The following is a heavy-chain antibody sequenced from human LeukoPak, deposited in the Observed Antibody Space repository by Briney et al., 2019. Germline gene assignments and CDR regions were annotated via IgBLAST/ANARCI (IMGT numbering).Heavy chain of an antibody. Sequence: SETLSLTCAVYGGSFGGYYWSWIRQPPGKGLEWIGEINHSGSTNYNPSLKSRVTISVDTSKNQFSLKLTSVTAADTALYYCARARTLYFFDYWGQGTLVTVSS. CDR1: GGSFGGYY. CDR3: ARARTLYFFDY. D-gene: IGHD1/OR15-1a*01. V-gene: IGHV4-34*01. CDR2: INHSGST. J-gene: IGHJ4*02.